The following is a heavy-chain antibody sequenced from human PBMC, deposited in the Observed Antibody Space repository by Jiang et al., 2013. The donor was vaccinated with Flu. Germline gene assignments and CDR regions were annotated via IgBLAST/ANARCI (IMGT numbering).Heavy chain of an antibody. CDR1: GFTFTSYA. Sequence: VQLLESGGGLVQPGGSLRLSCAASGFTFTSYAMSWVRQAPGKGLEWVSAISGGGESTYYADSVKGRFTISRDKSKSTLYLQMNSLRAGDTAVYYCAKLVDYFDSSGYFDYWAREPWSPSPQ. CDR2: ISGGGEST. D-gene: IGHD3-22*01. J-gene: IGHJ4*02. V-gene: IGHV3-23*01. CDR3: AKLVDYFDSSGYFDY.